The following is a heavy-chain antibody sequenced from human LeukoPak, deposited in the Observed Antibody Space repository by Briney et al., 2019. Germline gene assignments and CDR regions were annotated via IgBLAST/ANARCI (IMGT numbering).Heavy chain of an antibody. J-gene: IGHJ4*02. CDR3: ASGGVDTAMVTCDY. V-gene: IGHV3-30-3*02. CDR2: ISYDGSNK. D-gene: IGHD5-18*01. CDR1: EFTFSSYA. Sequence: GGSLRLSCAASEFTFSSYAMHWVRQAPGKGLEWVAVISYDGSNKYYADSVKGRFTISRDNSKNTLYLQMNSLRAEDTAVYYYASGGVDTAMVTCDYWGQGTLVTVSS.